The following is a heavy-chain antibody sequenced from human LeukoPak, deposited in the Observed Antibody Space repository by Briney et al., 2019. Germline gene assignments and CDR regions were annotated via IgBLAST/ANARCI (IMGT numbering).Heavy chain of an antibody. J-gene: IGHJ2*01. CDR2: INSDGIST. CDR3: ARPTYSSGSFDS. V-gene: IGHV3-74*01. CDR1: GFTFSNYW. Sequence: GGSLRLSCAASGFTFSNYWMHWVRQAPGKGLVWVSRINSDGISTIYADSVKGRFTISRDNAKNTLYLQMNGLRAEDTAVYYCARPTYSSGSFDSWGRGTLVTVSS. D-gene: IGHD6-19*01.